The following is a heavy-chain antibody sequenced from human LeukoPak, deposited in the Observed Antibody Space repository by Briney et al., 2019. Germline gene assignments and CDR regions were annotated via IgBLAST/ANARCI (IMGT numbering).Heavy chain of an antibody. CDR1: GFNFRNAW. Sequence: GGSLRLSCRGSGFNFRNAWMSWVRRVPGKGLEWVGHIQSEPDGGTTDYAAPVKGRFTISRDDSKNTLSLQMNSLKTEDTAVCYCASSTSRYGVDVWGQGTTVTVAS. CDR3: ASSTSRYGVDV. CDR2: IQSEPDGGTT. D-gene: IGHD2-2*01. V-gene: IGHV3-15*01. J-gene: IGHJ6*02.